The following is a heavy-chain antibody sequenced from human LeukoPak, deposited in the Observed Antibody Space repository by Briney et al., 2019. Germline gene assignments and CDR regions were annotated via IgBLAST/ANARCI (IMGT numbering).Heavy chain of an antibody. J-gene: IGHJ3*02. Sequence: VGSLRLSCAPSGFTLSSDWMSWVRQALGRGRERVANIKEDGSEKYDVDSVKCRFTISRDNAKTSLYLQMYSLRVEDTAVYYCARDFIVLVPAGAFDIWGQGTMVTVSS. CDR1: GFTLSSDW. V-gene: IGHV3-7*01. CDR2: IKEDGSEK. CDR3: ARDFIVLVPAGAFDI. D-gene: IGHD2-2*01.